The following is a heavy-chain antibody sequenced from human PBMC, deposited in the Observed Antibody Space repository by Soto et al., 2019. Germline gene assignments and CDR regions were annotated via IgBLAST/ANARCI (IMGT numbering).Heavy chain of an antibody. V-gene: IGHV4-39*01. J-gene: IGHJ4*02. CDR3: ARHGISTRGYSYGFDY. CDR1: GGSISSSSYY. CDR2: IYYSGST. D-gene: IGHD5-18*01. Sequence: SETLSLTCTVSGGSISSSSYYWGWIRQPPGKGLEWIGSIYYSGSTYYNPSLKSRVTISVDTSKNQFSLKLSSVTAADTAVYYCARHGISTRGYSYGFDYWGQGTLVTVS.